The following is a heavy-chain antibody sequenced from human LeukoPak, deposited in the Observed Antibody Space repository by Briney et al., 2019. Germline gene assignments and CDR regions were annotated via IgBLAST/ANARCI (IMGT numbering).Heavy chain of an antibody. CDR3: ARRTYYSDSSASWGFDP. CDR1: GFTISSNY. CDR2: IYGGGST. J-gene: IGHJ5*02. D-gene: IGHD3-22*01. V-gene: IGHV3-66*01. Sequence: AGGSLRLSCAASGFTISSNYMNWVRQAPGKGLEWVSVIYGGGSTYYADSVKGRFTISRDNSNNTLYLQMNSLRAEDTAVYYCARRTYYSDSSASWGFDPWGQGTLVTVSS.